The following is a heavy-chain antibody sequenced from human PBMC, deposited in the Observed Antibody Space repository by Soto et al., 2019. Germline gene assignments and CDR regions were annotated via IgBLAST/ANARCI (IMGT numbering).Heavy chain of an antibody. V-gene: IGHV3-7*03. J-gene: IGHJ5*02. CDR1: GFTFSSYW. Sequence: EVQLVESGGGLVQPGGSLRLSCAASGFTFSSYWMSWVRQAPGKGLEWVANIKQDGSEKYYVDSVKGQFTISRDNAKNSLYLQMNSLRAEDTAVYYCASVAAAGSAGWFDPWGQGTLVTVSS. D-gene: IGHD6-13*01. CDR3: ASVAAAGSAGWFDP. CDR2: IKQDGSEK.